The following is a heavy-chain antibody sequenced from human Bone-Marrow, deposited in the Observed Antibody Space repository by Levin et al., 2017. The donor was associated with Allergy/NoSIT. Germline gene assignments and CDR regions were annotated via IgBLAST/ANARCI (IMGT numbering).Heavy chain of an antibody. Sequence: GGSLRLSCAASGFTFSSYAMSWVRQAPGKGLEWVSAISGSGGSTYYADSVKGRFTISRDNSKNTLYLQMNSLRAEDTAVYYCAKDTVRFLEWLLSGDYFDYWGQGTLVTVSS. V-gene: IGHV3-23*01. CDR3: AKDTVRFLEWLLSGDYFDY. CDR1: GFTFSSYA. D-gene: IGHD3-3*01. CDR2: ISGSGGST. J-gene: IGHJ4*02.